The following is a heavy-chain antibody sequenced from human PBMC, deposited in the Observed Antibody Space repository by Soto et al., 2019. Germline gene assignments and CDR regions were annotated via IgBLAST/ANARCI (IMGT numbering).Heavy chain of an antibody. V-gene: IGHV1-2*02. J-gene: IGHJ4*02. Sequence: ASVKVSCKASGYTFTGYYMHWVRQAPGQGLEWMGWINPNSGGTNYAQKFQGRVTMTRDTSISTAYMELSRLRSDDTAVYYCARDHSYGYVGGQTFDYWGQGTLVTVSS. CDR3: ARDHSYGYVGGQTFDY. CDR2: INPNSGGT. D-gene: IGHD5-18*01. CDR1: GYTFTGYY.